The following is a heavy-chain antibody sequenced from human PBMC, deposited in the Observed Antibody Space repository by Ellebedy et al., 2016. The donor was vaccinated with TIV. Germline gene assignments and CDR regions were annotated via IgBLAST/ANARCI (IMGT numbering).Heavy chain of an antibody. V-gene: IGHV3-7*01. CDR2: IRADGGTQ. Sequence: GESLKISCTASEFSFSDSWMAWVRQAPGKGLEWVADIRADGGTQWYADSVRGRFTISRDDAETTTSLQMNSLRAEDTALYFCAIVGRSPHNWSFDYWGQGTLVTVTS. CDR3: AIVGRSPHNWSFDY. CDR1: EFSFSDSW. D-gene: IGHD5-24*01. J-gene: IGHJ4*02.